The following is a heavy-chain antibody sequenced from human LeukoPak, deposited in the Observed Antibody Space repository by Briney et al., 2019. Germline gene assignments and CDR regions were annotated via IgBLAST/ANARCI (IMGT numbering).Heavy chain of an antibody. CDR1: GGSISSYY. J-gene: IGHJ4*02. V-gene: IGHV4-4*07. Sequence: PSETLSLTCTVSGGSISSYYWSWIRQSAGKGLEWIGRIYTSGSTNYNPSLKSRVTMSVDTSKNQFSLKLSSVAAADTAVYYCASGIYHDSSGPLTDYWGQGTLVTVSS. D-gene: IGHD3-22*01. CDR3: ASGIYHDSSGPLTDY. CDR2: IYTSGST.